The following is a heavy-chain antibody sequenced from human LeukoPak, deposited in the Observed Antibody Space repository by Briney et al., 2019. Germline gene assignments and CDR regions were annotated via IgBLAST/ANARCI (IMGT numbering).Heavy chain of an antibody. V-gene: IGHV3-30-3*01. Sequence: GGSLRLSCAASGFTFSSYAMHWVRQAPGKGLEWVAVISYDGSNKYYADSVKGRFTISRDNSKNTLYLQMNSLRAEDTAVYYCARDPNYYGSGSYSFDYWGQETLVTVSS. CDR3: ARDPNYYGSGSYSFDY. CDR1: GFTFSSYA. D-gene: IGHD3-10*01. CDR2: ISYDGSNK. J-gene: IGHJ4*02.